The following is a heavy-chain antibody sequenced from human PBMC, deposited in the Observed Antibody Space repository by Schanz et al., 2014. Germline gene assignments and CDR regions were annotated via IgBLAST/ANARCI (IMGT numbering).Heavy chain of an antibody. CDR2: ISYHGSER. J-gene: IGHJ4*02. D-gene: IGHD3-9*01. Sequence: QVQLVESGGGVVQPGRSLRLSCAGSGFSFSDYGMHWVRQAPGRGLEWVAVISYHGSERYYADSVKGRFTISRDNSKNTLYLQMNSLRAEDTAVYYCARVRYDILTDYYTEYYFDSWGQGTLVAVSS. CDR1: GFSFSDYG. V-gene: IGHV3-30*03. CDR3: ARVRYDILTDYYTEYYFDS.